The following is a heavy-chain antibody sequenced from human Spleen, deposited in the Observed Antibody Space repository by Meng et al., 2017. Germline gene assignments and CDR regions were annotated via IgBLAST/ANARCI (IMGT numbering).Heavy chain of an antibody. CDR1: GGSISSRSYY. J-gene: IGHJ3*02. CDR2: IYYSGST. Sequence: GSLRLSCTVSGGSISSRSYYWGWIRQPPGKGLEWIGSIYYSGSTYYNPSLKSRVTISVDTSKNQFSLKLSSVTAADTAVYYCARVRGYSGYDWGNHDAFDIWGQGTMVTVSS. CDR3: ARVRGYSGYDWGNHDAFDI. V-gene: IGHV4-39*07. D-gene: IGHD5-12*01.